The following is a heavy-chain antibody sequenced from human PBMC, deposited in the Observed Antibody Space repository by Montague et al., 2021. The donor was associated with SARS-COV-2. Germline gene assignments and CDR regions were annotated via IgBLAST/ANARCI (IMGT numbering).Heavy chain of an antibody. CDR1: GGSISSSSYY. Sequence: SETLSLTCTVSGGSISSSSYYWGWIRQPPGKGLEWIGSMDYIGSTYYNPSLKSRVTISVDTSKNQFSLTLSSVTAADTAVYFCARVGRQQLVRLSGMDVWGQGTTVTVSS. V-gene: IGHV4-39*07. J-gene: IGHJ6*02. D-gene: IGHD6-13*01. CDR3: ARVGRQQLVRLSGMDV. CDR2: MDYIGST.